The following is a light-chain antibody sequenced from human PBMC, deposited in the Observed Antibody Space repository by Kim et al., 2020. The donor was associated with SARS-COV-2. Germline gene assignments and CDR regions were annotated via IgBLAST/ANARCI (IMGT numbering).Light chain of an antibody. Sequence: RVTISCTGSSSNIGAGYDVHWYQQLPGTAPKLLIYGNSNRPSGVPDRFYGSKSGTSASLAITGLQAEDEADYYCQSYDSSLSGWVFGGGTKLTVL. CDR3: QSYDSSLSGWV. CDR2: GNS. V-gene: IGLV1-40*01. J-gene: IGLJ3*02. CDR1: SSNIGAGYD.